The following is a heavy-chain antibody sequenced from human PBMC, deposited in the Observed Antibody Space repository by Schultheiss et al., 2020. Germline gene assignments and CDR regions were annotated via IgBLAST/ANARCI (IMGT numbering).Heavy chain of an antibody. Sequence: SQTLSLICTVSGGSISSGLYYWSWIRQHPGKGLEWIAYIYYSGSTYYNPSLKSRVTISIDTSKRQFSLMLNPVTAADTAVYYCTRGDRYSSSWYHLGYWGQGTRVTVSS. CDR1: GGSISSGLYY. CDR3: TRGDRYSSSWYHLGY. CDR2: IYYSGST. J-gene: IGHJ4*02. V-gene: IGHV4-30-4*08. D-gene: IGHD6-13*01.